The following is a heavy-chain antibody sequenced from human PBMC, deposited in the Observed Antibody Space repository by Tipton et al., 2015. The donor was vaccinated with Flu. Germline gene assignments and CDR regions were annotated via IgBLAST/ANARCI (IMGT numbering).Heavy chain of an antibody. CDR2: MNPNSGNT. Sequence: QSGAEVKKPGASVKVSCKASGYTFTSYDINWVRQATGQGLEWMGWMNPNSGNTGYAQKFQGRVTMTRNTSISTAYMELSSLRSEDTAVYYCARDHDSSGYYYDAFDIWGQGTMVTVSS. V-gene: IGHV1-8*01. D-gene: IGHD3-22*01. J-gene: IGHJ3*02. CDR1: GYTFTSYD. CDR3: ARDHDSSGYYYDAFDI.